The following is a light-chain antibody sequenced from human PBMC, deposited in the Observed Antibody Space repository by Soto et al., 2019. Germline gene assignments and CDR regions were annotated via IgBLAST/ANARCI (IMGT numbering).Light chain of an antibody. V-gene: IGLV3-21*02. CDR3: QVWDSSTDQNVV. Sequence: SYELTQPPSVSVAPGQTARITCGGNKIGTKSVHWYQQKPGQAPVLVVFDDSDRPSGIPERFSGSNSGNTATLTISRVEAGDEADYYCQVWDSSTDQNVVFGGRTKLTVL. CDR1: KIGTKS. J-gene: IGLJ2*01. CDR2: DDS.